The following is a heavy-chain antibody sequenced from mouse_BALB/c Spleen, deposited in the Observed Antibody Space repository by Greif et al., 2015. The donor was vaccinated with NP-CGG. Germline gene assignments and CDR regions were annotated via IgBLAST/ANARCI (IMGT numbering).Heavy chain of an antibody. CDR1: GFSLTDYG. CDR3: AKQGGYGNYIFDY. D-gene: IGHD2-1*01. J-gene: IGHJ2*01. Sequence: VKLVESGPGLVAPSQSLSITCTVSGFSLTDYGVSWIRQPPGKGLEWLGVIWGGGSTYYNSALKSRLSISKDNSKSQVFLKMNSLQTDDTAMYYCAKQGGYGNYIFDYWGQGTTLTVSS. V-gene: IGHV2-6-5*01. CDR2: IWGGGST.